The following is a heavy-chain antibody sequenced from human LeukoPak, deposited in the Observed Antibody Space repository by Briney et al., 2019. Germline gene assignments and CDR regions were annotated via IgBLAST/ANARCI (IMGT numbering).Heavy chain of an antibody. CDR3: ARGGIVGSRTNWFDP. CDR2: INHSGST. CDR1: GGSFSGYY. D-gene: IGHD1-26*01. Sequence: SETLSLTCAVYGGSFSGYYWSWIRQPPGKGLEWIGEINHSGSTSYNPSLKSRVTISVNTSKSQFSLKLTSVTPADTAVYYCARGGIVGSRTNWFDPWGQGILVTVSS. V-gene: IGHV4-34*01. J-gene: IGHJ5*02.